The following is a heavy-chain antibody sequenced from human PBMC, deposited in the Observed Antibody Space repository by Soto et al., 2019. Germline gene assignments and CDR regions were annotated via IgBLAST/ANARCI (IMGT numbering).Heavy chain of an antibody. Sequence: ASVKVSCKVSGYTLTELSMHWVRQAPGKGLEWMGGFDPEDGETIYAQKFQGRGTMTEDTSTDTAYMELSSLRSEDTAVYYCATGWGTVAGNFDYWGQGTLVTVSS. CDR3: ATGWGTVAGNFDY. V-gene: IGHV1-24*01. CDR1: GYTLTELS. D-gene: IGHD6-19*01. J-gene: IGHJ4*02. CDR2: FDPEDGET.